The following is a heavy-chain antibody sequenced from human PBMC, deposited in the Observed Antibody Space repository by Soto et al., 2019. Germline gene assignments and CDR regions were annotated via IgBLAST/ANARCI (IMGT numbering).Heavy chain of an antibody. CDR1: GFTFSSYA. V-gene: IGHV3-30-3*01. J-gene: IGHJ6*02. CDR3: ARDRHSYGTYDKRYYYGMDV. CDR2: ISYDGSNK. Sequence: GGSLRLSCAASGFTFSSYAMHWVRQAPGKGLEWVAVISYDGSNKYYADSVKGRFTISRDNSKNTLYLQMNSLRAEDTAVYYCARDRHSYGTYDKRYYYGMDVWGQGTTVTVSS. D-gene: IGHD5-18*01.